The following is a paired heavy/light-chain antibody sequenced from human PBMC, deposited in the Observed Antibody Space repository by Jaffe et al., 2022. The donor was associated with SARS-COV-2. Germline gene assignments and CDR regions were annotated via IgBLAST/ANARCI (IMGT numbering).Heavy chain of an antibody. CDR2: VFHSGST. Sequence: QVQLQESGPGLVKPSETLSLTCTVSGYSISSGYYWGWIRHPPGKGLEWIGNVFHSGSTYYNPSLKSRVTISVDTSKNQFSLKLSSLTAADTALYYCARWAAAGTWYFYMDVWGKGTTVTVSS. CDR1: GYSISSGYY. J-gene: IGHJ6*03. D-gene: IGHD6-13*01. V-gene: IGHV4-38-2*02. CDR3: ARWAAAGTWYFYMDV.
Light chain of an antibody. CDR2: GAS. J-gene: IGKJ2*01. CDR1: QSVGSN. V-gene: IGKV3-15*01. Sequence: DIVMTQSPATLSVSPGERATLSCRASQSVGSNLAWYQQKPGQAPRLLIYGASTRATGIPARFSGSGSGTEFSLTISSLQSEDFAVYYCQQYNDWPPRYTFGQGTKLEIK. CDR3: QQYNDWPPRYT.